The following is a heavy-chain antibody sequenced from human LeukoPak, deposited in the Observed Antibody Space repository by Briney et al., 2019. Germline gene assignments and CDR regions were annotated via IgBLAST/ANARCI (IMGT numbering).Heavy chain of an antibody. CDR3: ARVYSGSYYALGY. J-gene: IGHJ4*02. V-gene: IGHV4-39*01. D-gene: IGHD1-26*01. CDR1: GGSISSSSYY. CDR2: IYYSGST. Sequence: SETLSLTCTVSGGSISSSSYYWGWIRQPPGKGLEWIGSIYYSGSTYYSPSPKSRVTISVDTSKNQFSLKLSSVTAADTAVYYCARVYSGSYYALGYWGQGTLVTVSS.